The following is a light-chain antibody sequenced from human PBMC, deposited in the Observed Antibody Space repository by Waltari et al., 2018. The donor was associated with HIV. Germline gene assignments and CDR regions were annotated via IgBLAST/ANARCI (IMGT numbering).Light chain of an antibody. CDR2: RNH. J-gene: IGLJ2*01. Sequence: QSVLTQPPSASGTLGQGVTISCFGSSSNIGTHTVNWYQHPPGAAPKLIIFRNHQRPSGVPDRFSGSQSGTSAFLTITGLLPGDEATYYCAAWDASLHVVFGGGTQLTVL. CDR1: SSNIGTHT. V-gene: IGLV1-44*01. CDR3: AAWDASLHVV.